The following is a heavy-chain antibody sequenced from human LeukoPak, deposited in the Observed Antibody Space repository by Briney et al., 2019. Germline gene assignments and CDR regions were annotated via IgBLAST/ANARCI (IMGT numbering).Heavy chain of an antibody. D-gene: IGHD2-21*02. J-gene: IGHJ6*03. CDR1: GYTFTSYD. CDR2: MNPNSGNT. V-gene: IGHV1-8*01. Sequence: ASVKVSFKASGYTFTSYDINWVRQATGQGLEWMGWMNPNSGNTGYAQKFQGRVTMTRNTSISTAYMELSSLRSEDTAVYYCARAAVGGDPATDYYYYMDVWGKGTTVTVSS. CDR3: ARAAVGGDPATDYYYYMDV.